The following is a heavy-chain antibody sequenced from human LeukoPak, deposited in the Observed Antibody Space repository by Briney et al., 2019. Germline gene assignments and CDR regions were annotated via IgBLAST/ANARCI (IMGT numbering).Heavy chain of an antibody. V-gene: IGHV1-24*01. J-gene: IGHJ5*02. Sequence: ASVKVSCKVSGYTLTELSMHWVRQAPGKGLEWMGGFDPEDGETIYAQKFQGRVTMTEDTSTDTAYMELSSLRSEDTAVYYCATDQGGIYCSGGSCYEGFDPWGQGTLVTVSS. CDR1: GYTLTELS. CDR2: FDPEDGET. D-gene: IGHD2-15*01. CDR3: ATDQGGIYCSGGSCYEGFDP.